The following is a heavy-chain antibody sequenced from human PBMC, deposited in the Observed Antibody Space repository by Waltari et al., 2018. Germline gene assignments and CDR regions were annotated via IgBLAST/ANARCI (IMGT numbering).Heavy chain of an antibody. CDR3: ARIISVLRYFGSPNDAFDI. J-gene: IGHJ3*02. CDR2: IFSNDEK. V-gene: IGHV2-26*01. CDR1: GFSLSNARMG. D-gene: IGHD3-9*01. Sequence: QVTLKESGPVLVKPTETLTLTCTVSGFSLSNARMGVSWIRQPPGKALEWLAHIFSNDEKSYSTSLKSRLTISKDTSKSQVVLTMTNMDPVDTATYYCARIISVLRYFGSPNDAFDIWGQGTMVTVSS.